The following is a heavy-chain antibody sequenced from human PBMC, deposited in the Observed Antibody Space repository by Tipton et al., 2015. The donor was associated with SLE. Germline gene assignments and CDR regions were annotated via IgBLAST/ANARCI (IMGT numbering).Heavy chain of an antibody. CDR2: IYYSGST. D-gene: IGHD3-10*01. Sequence: TLSLTCTVSGGSISSYYWGWICQPPGKGLEWIGSIYYSGSTYYNPSLKSRVTISVDTSKNQFSLKLSSVTAADTAVYYCAGITMVQGVTPWGQGTLVTVSS. CDR1: GGSISSYY. CDR3: AGITMVQGVTP. J-gene: IGHJ5*02. V-gene: IGHV4-39*07.